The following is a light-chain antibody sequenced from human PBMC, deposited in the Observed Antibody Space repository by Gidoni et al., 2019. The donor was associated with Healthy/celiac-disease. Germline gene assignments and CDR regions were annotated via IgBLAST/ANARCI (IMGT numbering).Light chain of an antibody. V-gene: IGLV1-44*01. CDR3: AAWDDSLNGVL. CDR2: SNY. J-gene: IGLJ2*01. CDR1: SSNIGSNT. Sequence: QSVLNKPHSASGTTGQGVTIACSGSSSNIGSNTVNLYQQLPATAPKLLTYSNYQRPSGVPDLFSVSTSGTSASLAISGLQSVDESDYYCAAWDDSLNGVLFGGGTKLTVL.